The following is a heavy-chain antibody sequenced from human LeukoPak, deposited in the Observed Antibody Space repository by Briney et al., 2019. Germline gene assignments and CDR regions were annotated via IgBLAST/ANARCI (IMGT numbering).Heavy chain of an antibody. J-gene: IGHJ4*02. D-gene: IGHD3-22*01. CDR3: ASGYYDSSGYYPAGY. CDR2: INHSGST. Sequence: PSETLSLTCAVYGGSFSGYYWSWIRQPPGKGLEWIGEINHSGSTNYNPSLKSRVTISVDTSKNQFSLKLSSVTAADTAVYYCASGYYDSSGYYPAGYWGQGTLVTVSS. V-gene: IGHV4-34*01. CDR1: GGSFSGYY.